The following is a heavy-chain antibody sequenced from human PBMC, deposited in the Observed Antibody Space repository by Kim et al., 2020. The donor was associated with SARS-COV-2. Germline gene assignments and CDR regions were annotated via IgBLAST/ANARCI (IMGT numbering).Heavy chain of an antibody. Sequence: GGSLRLSCAASGFTFSSYAMSWVRQAPGKGLEWVSFISGDGGSAYYADSVKGRFTISRDNSKSTLYLQMNSLRAEDTAKYYCAKDQGGVAGGFDYWGQGTLVTVSS. CDR3: AKDQGGVAGGFDY. CDR2: ISGDGGSA. D-gene: IGHD6-19*01. CDR1: GFTFSSYA. V-gene: IGHV3-23*01. J-gene: IGHJ4*02.